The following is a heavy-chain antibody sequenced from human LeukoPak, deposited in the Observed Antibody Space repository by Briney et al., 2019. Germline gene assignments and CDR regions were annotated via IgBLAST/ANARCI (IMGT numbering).Heavy chain of an antibody. CDR1: GGSISSYY. Sequence: PSETLSLTCTVSGGSISSYYWSWIRQPLGKGLEWIGYIYTSGSTNYNPSLKSRVTISVDTSKNQFSLKLSSVTAADTAVYYCARLVDSSSSFVFDYWGQGTLVTVSS. CDR3: ARLVDSSSSFVFDY. V-gene: IGHV4-4*09. D-gene: IGHD6-6*01. J-gene: IGHJ4*02. CDR2: IYTSGST.